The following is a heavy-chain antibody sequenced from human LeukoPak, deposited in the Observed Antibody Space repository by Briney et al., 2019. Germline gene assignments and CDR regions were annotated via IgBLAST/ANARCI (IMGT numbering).Heavy chain of an antibody. J-gene: IGHJ6*03. CDR2: ISYDGSNK. Sequence: PGGPLRLSCAASGFTFSSYAMHWVRQAPGKGLEWVAVISYDGSNKYYADSVKGRFTISRDNSKNTLYLQMNSLRAEDTAVYYCARARIAVAGPEDYYYYYYMDVWGKGTTVTVSS. D-gene: IGHD6-19*01. CDR3: ARARIAVAGPEDYYYYYYMDV. V-gene: IGHV3-30*04. CDR1: GFTFSSYA.